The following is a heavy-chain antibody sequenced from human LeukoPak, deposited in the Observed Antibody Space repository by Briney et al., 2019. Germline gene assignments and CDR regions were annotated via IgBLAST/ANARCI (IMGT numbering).Heavy chain of an antibody. CDR2: INTDGSST. D-gene: IGHD3-22*01. CDR1: GFTFSSYW. V-gene: IGHV3-74*03. J-gene: IGHJ3*02. CDR3: AKTPSSYYYDSSGYPDAFDI. Sequence: GGSLRLSCAASGFTFSSYWMHWVRQAPGKGLMWVSGINTDGSSTMYADSVKGRFTISKDNAKNTLYLQMNSLRAEDTAVYYCAKTPSSYYYDSSGYPDAFDIWGQGTMVTVSS.